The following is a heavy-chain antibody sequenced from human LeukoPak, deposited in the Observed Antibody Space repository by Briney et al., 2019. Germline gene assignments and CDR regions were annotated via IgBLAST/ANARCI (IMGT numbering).Heavy chain of an antibody. J-gene: IGHJ4*02. CDR3: AKDKGSGWYHFRY. CDR1: GLTFSSYA. CDR2: ISGSSGHT. V-gene: IGHV3-23*01. Sequence: PGGSLRLSCAASGLTFSSYAMSWVRQAPGKGLEWVSAISGSSGHTYYADSVKGRFTISRDNSKNTLYLQMNSLRAEDTAVYYCAKDKGSGWYHFRYWGQGTLVTVSS. D-gene: IGHD6-19*01.